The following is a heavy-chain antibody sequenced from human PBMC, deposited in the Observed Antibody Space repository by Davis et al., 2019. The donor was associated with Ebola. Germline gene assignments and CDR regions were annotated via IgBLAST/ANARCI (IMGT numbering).Heavy chain of an antibody. V-gene: IGHV4-59*01. CDR1: GGSISSYY. J-gene: IGHJ6*02. CDR2: IYYSGST. D-gene: IGHD1-1*01. Sequence: MPGGSLRLSCTVSGGSISSYYWSWIRQPPGKGLEWIGYIYYSGSTNYNPSLKSRVTISVDTSKNQLSLKLSSVTAADTAVYYCARVKSWERGLYYYYGMDVWGQGTTVTVSS. CDR3: ARVKSWERGLYYYYGMDV.